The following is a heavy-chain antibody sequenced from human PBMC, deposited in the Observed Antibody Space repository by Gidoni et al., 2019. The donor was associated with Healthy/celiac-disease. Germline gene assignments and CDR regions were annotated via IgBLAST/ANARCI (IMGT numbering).Heavy chain of an antibody. CDR2: IFWDDYK. D-gene: IGHD6-13*01. J-gene: IGHJ4*02. Sequence: QITLQESGPTLVKPTQTLTPTCTLSGFPLTTSGLGVAWIRQPPGKALDWLARIFWDDYKRFSPSLNSRNAITKDTSKNQVVLIMTNMDPVDTCTYYCAHSRQAAAGAALDYWGQGTLVTVSS. CDR1: GFPLTTSGLG. CDR3: AHSRQAAAGAALDY. V-gene: IGHV2-5*02.